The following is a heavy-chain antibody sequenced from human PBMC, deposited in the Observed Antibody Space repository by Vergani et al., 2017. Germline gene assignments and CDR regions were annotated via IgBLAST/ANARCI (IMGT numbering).Heavy chain of an antibody. V-gene: IGHV3-23*01. CDR1: GFTFSSYA. J-gene: IGHJ6*02. D-gene: IGHD4-23*01. CDR2: ISDSGGST. CDR3: AKRYYGGNSEYYYYYYGMDV. Sequence: EVLLLESGGGLVQPGGSLRLSCAASGFTFSSYAMSWVRQAPGKGLEWVSVISDSGGSTYYADSVKGRFTVSRDNSKNTLYLQMNSLRAEDTAVYYCAKRYYGGNSEYYYYYYGMDVWGQGTTVTVSS.